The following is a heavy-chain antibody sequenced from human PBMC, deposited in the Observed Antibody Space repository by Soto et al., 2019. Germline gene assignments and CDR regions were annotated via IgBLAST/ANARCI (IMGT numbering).Heavy chain of an antibody. CDR3: TTGIYYDILTGYHKVAY. Sequence: PGGSLRLSCVASGFNLSHPWMTWVRQAEGKGREWVGRTKSKTDGGTADYAAPVKGRATISRDDSKNTVYLQMNSLETEDTAVYYCTTGIYYDILTGYHKVAYWGQGALVTVSS. D-gene: IGHD3-9*01. J-gene: IGHJ4*02. CDR2: TKSKTDGGTA. CDR1: GFNLSHPW. V-gene: IGHV3-15*01.